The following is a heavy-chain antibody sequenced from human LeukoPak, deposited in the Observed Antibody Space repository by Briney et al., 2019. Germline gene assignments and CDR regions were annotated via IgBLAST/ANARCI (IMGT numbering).Heavy chain of an antibody. CDR2: IKQDGSEK. CDR1: GFTFSSYW. J-gene: IGHJ4*02. Sequence: TGGSLRLSCAASGFTFSSYWMSWVRQAPGKGLEWVANIKQDGSEKYYVDSVKGRFTISRDNAKNSLYLQMNSLRAEDTAVYYCARGNYYDSSGYDYFDYWGQGTLVTVSS. CDR3: ARGNYYDSSGYDYFDY. V-gene: IGHV3-7*01. D-gene: IGHD3-22*01.